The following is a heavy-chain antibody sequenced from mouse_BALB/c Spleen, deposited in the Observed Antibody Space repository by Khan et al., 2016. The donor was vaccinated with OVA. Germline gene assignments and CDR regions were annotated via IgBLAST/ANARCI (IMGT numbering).Heavy chain of an antibody. V-gene: IGHV1-76*01. CDR2: IYPGTDNT. CDR1: GYIFTSYW. D-gene: IGHD3-2*02. J-gene: IGHJ2*01. CDR3: AREEALYYFDY. Sequence: VELVESGAELVRPGASVKLSCKTSGYIFTSYWIHWVKQRSGQGLEWFARIYPGTDNTYYNEKLKDKVTLTADKSSSTVYMQLSSLKSEDSAVYFCAREEALYYFDYWDQGTTLTVSS.